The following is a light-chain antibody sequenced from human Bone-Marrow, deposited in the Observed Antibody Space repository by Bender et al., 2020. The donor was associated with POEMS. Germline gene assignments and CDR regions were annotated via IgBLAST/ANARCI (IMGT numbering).Light chain of an antibody. CDR2: DVS. V-gene: IGLV2-8*01. Sequence: QSAPTQPPSASGSPGQSVTISCTGTNGDIGTYNYVSWYQQYPGKAPKLMIYDVSRRPSGVPDRFSGSKSDNTASLTVSELQAEDEADYYCSAYAGSNRLLFGGGTKLTVL. CDR1: NGDIGTYNY. J-gene: IGLJ3*02. CDR3: SAYAGSNRLL.